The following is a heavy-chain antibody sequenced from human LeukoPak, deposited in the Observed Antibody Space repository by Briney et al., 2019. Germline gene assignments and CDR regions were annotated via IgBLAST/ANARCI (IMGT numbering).Heavy chain of an antibody. CDR2: VNRDGSET. Sequence: GGSLILSCAASAFTLSNHWMTWVRQVPRRGPEWVANVNRDGSETYYLDSVKGRFTFSKDNAKNTLYLQMNSLRAEDTALYHCARNNGMDVWGQGTTVIVSS. J-gene: IGHJ6*02. CDR3: ARNNGMDV. V-gene: IGHV3-7*03. CDR1: AFTLSNHW.